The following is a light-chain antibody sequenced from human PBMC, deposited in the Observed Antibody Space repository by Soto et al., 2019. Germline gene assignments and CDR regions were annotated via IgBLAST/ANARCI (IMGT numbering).Light chain of an antibody. CDR3: QQYNKWPPWT. V-gene: IGKV3-15*01. Sequence: EIVMTQSPATLSVSPGERATLSCRASQSVSSNLAWYQQKLGQAPRLLIYGASTRATGIPARFSGSGSGTEFTLNISSLQSEDFAVYYCQQYNKWPPWTFGQGPKVESK. CDR2: GAS. J-gene: IGKJ1*01. CDR1: QSVSSN.